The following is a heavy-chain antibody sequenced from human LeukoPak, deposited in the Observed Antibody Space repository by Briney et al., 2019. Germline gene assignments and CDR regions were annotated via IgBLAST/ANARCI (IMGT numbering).Heavy chain of an antibody. CDR3: ARDAAADCYGDCYSEY. J-gene: IGHJ4*02. Sequence: PGGSLRLSCAASGFIFNSYWMNWLRQAPGKELEWVALTSYDGTNKYYADSVKGRFTISRDNSRNTLYLQMNSLRLEDTAVYYCARDAAADCYGDCYSEYWGQGTLVTVSS. CDR1: GFIFNSYW. V-gene: IGHV3-30*03. CDR2: TSYDGTNK. D-gene: IGHD2-21*02.